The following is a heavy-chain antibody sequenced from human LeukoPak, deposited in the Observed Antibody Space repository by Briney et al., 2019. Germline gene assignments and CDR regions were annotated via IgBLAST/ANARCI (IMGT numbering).Heavy chain of an antibody. V-gene: IGHV3-64*01. CDR3: ARDLGTSLVTRYSSSWTLRCGMDV. D-gene: IGHD6-13*01. CDR1: EFTFSSYA. J-gene: IGHJ6*02. Sequence: GGSLRLSCAASEFTFSSYAMHWVRQAPGKGLEYVSAISSNGGSTYYANSVKGRFTISRDNSKNTLYLQMGSLRAEDMAVYYCARDLGTSLVTRYSSSWTLRCGMDVWGQGTTVTVSS. CDR2: ISSNGGST.